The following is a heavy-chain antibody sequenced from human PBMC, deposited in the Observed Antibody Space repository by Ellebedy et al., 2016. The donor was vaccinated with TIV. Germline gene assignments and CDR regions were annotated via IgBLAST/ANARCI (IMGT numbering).Heavy chain of an antibody. J-gene: IGHJ5*02. V-gene: IGHV3-7*01. D-gene: IGHD4-17*01. Sequence: GESLKISCAASGFTFRSYWMSWVRQAPGTGLEWVANIYQDGSEKYYVDSVKGRFTISRDNAKNSLYLQMNSLRVEDTAVYYCARRGSYGDYAVQINNWFDRWGQGTLVTVYS. CDR1: GFTFRSYW. CDR2: IYQDGSEK. CDR3: ARRGSYGDYAVQINNWFDR.